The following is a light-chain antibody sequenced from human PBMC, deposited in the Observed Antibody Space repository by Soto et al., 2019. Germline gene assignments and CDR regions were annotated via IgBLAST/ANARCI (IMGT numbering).Light chain of an antibody. V-gene: IGKV3-20*01. Sequence: ETVLTQSPGTLSLSPGERATLSCRASQTIRSNYLAWYRQTPGQAPRLLIYGASKRATGIADRFSGSGSGTDFTLIISRLEPEDFALYYCQQYGSSPWKFGQGTKVEIK. CDR3: QQYGSSPWK. J-gene: IGKJ1*01. CDR2: GAS. CDR1: QTIRSNY.